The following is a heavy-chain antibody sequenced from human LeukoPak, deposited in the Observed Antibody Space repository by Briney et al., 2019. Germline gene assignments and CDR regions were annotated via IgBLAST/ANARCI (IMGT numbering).Heavy chain of an antibody. CDR1: GGSFSGYY. D-gene: IGHD2-21*02. J-gene: IGHJ4*02. Sequence: KPSETLSLTCAVYGGSFSGYYWGWIRQPPGKGLEWIGEINHSGSTNYNPSLKSRVTISVDTSKNQFSLKLSSVTAADTAVYYCARGDHCGGDCSHTGHWGQGVLVTVSS. V-gene: IGHV4-34*01. CDR2: INHSGST. CDR3: ARGDHCGGDCSHTGH.